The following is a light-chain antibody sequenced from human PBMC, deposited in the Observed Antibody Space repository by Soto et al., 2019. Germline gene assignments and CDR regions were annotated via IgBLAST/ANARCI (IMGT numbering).Light chain of an antibody. CDR1: ISDVGSYNL. V-gene: IGLV2-23*01. J-gene: IGLJ1*01. Sequence: SALAQPSSVRGSPGQSITISCTGTISDVGSYNLVSWYQQHPGKAPKLMIYEGSKRPSGVSNRFSGSKSGKKASLTISGLQAADEADYYFCSYAGSSTLYVFGTGTTVTGL. CDR3: CSYAGSSTLYV. CDR2: EGS.